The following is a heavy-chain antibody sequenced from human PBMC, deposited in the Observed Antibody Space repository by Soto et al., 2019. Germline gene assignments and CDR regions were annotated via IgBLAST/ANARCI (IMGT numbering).Heavy chain of an antibody. J-gene: IGHJ5*02. Sequence: GESLKISCKGSGYRFTSYWIAWVRQLPGKGLEFMGIIYPGDFDTRYNPSFQGQVTISVDRSISTAYLQWSSLKAPDTAKYFCARGYNSGLSIQYNWFDPWGQGTLVTVSS. D-gene: IGHD6-19*01. CDR1: GYRFTSYW. CDR3: ARGYNSGLSIQYNWFDP. V-gene: IGHV5-51*01. CDR2: IYPGDFDT.